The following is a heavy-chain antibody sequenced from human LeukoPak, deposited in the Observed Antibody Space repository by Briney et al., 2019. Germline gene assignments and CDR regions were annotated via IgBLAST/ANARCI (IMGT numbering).Heavy chain of an antibody. CDR2: INHSGST. Sequence: SETLSLTCAVYGGSFSGYYWSCIRQPPGKGLEWIGEINHSGSTNYNPSLKSRVTISVDTSRNQFSLKLNSVTAADTAVYCCAKYNGYGLVDIWGQGTMVTVSS. V-gene: IGHV4-34*01. D-gene: IGHD3-10*01. CDR3: AKYNGYGLVDI. J-gene: IGHJ3*02. CDR1: GGSFSGYY.